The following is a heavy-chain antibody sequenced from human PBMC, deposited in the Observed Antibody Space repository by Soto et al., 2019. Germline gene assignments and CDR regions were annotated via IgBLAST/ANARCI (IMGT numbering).Heavy chain of an antibody. J-gene: IGHJ5*02. V-gene: IGHV4-31*03. CDR3: ARGSFSSSSSWFDP. Sequence: SETLSLTGTVSGGSISSGGYYWSWIRQHPGKGLEWIGYIYYSGRTYYNPSLHSRVSIAVDTTENQFSLKLTSVTAADTSVYYCARGSFSSSSSWFDPWGRGTLVTVSS. D-gene: IGHD6-6*01. CDR2: IYYSGRT. CDR1: GGSISSGGYY.